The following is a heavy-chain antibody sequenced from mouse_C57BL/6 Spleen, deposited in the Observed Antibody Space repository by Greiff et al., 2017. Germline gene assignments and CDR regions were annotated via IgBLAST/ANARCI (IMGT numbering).Heavy chain of an antibody. J-gene: IGHJ1*03. D-gene: IGHD3-2*02. CDR2: ISSGSSTI. CDR3: ARKETAQALGWYFDV. CDR1: GFTFSDHG. V-gene: IGHV5-17*01. Sequence: EVKLVESGGGLVKPGGSLKLSCAASGFTFSDHGMHWVRQAPEKGLEWVAYISSGSSTIYYADTVKGRFTISRDNAKNTLFLQMTSLRSEDTAMYYCARKETAQALGWYFDVWGTGTTVTVSS.